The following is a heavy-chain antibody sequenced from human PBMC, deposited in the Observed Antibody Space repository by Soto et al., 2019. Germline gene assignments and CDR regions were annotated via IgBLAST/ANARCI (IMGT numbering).Heavy chain of an antibody. CDR1: GFTFSSYG. CDR3: ARERGSSWYNSMYYYYGMDV. D-gene: IGHD6-13*01. CDR2: IWYDGSNK. J-gene: IGHJ6*02. V-gene: IGHV3-33*01. Sequence: GGSLRLSCAASGFTFSSYGMHWVRQAPGKGLGWVAVIWYDGSNKYYADSVKGRFTISRDNSKNTLYLQMNSLRAEDTAVYYCARERGSSWYNSMYYYYGMDVWGQGTTVTVSS.